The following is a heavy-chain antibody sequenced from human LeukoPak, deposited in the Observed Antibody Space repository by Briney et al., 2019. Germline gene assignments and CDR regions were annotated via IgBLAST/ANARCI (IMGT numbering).Heavy chain of an antibody. V-gene: IGHV4-61*02. CDR2: IYTSGST. D-gene: IGHD5-18*01. CDR3: ARDPGTAMVPFDY. Sequence: SETLSLTCTVSGGSISSGNYYWSWIRQPAGKGLEWIGRIYTSGSTNYNPSLKSRVTISVDTSKNQFSLKLSSVTAADTAVYYCARDPGTAMVPFDYWGQGTLVTVSS. J-gene: IGHJ4*02. CDR1: GGSISSGNYY.